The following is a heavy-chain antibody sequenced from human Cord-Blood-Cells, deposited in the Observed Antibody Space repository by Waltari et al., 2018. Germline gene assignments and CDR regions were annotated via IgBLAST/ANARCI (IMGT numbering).Heavy chain of an antibody. V-gene: IGHV4-34*01. J-gene: IGHJ4*02. D-gene: IGHD2-2*01. CDR3: ARLYCSSTSCNFDY. CDR2: INHSGST. CDR1: GGSFSGYY. Sequence: QVQLQQWGAGLLKPSETLSLTCAVYGGSFSGYYWSWIRQPPGKGLEWLGEINHSGSTNYNPSLKSRVTISVDPSKNQFSLKLIYVTAAYTAVYYWARLYCSSTSCNFDYWGQGTLVTVAS.